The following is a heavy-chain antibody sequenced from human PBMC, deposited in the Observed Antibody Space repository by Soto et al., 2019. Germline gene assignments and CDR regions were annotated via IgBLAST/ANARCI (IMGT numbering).Heavy chain of an antibody. V-gene: IGHV3-74*01. Sequence: GGSLRLSCAASGFTFSSYWIHWVRQAPGRGLVWVSRINSDGSSTSYADSVKGRFTISRDNAKNTLYLQMNSLRAEDTAVYYCARAVAAAEDYYYYGMDVWGQGTTVTVSS. D-gene: IGHD6-13*01. CDR2: INSDGSST. CDR1: GFTFSSYW. CDR3: ARAVAAAEDYYYYGMDV. J-gene: IGHJ6*02.